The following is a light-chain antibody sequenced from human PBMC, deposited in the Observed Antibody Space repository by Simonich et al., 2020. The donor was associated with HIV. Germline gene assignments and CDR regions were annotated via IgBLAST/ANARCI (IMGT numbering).Light chain of an antibody. CDR3: QQYGSSPHIT. J-gene: IGKJ3*01. Sequence: EIVMTQSPATLSLSPGERPTLSCRASQSVSSSYLAWYQQKPGQAPRLLIYGASSRATGIPDRFSGSGSGTDFTLTISRLEPEDFAVYYCQQYGSSPHITFGPGTKVDIK. V-gene: IGKV3-20*01. CDR1: QSVSSSY. CDR2: GAS.